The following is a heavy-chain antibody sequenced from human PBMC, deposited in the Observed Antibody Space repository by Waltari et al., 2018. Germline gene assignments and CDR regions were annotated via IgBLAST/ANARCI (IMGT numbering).Heavy chain of an antibody. Sequence: QVQLVESGGGVVQPGRSLRLSCAASGFNFSSYAMHWVRQAPGKGLEWVAVISYDGSNKYYADSVKGRFTISRDNSKNTLYLQMNSLRAEDTAVYYCARDYGDAYYYYYMDVWGKGTTVTISS. CDR3: ARDYGDAYYYYYMDV. CDR1: GFNFSSYA. V-gene: IGHV3-30-3*01. D-gene: IGHD4-17*01. CDR2: ISYDGSNK. J-gene: IGHJ6*03.